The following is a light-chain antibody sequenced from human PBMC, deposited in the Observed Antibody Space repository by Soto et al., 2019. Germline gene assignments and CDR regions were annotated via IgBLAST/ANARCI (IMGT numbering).Light chain of an antibody. J-gene: IGLJ3*02. CDR2: RNN. Sequence: QSVLTQPPSASGTPGQRVTISCSGSSSNIGSNYVYWYQQLPGTAPKLLIYRNNQRPSGVPDRFSGSKSGTSASLAISGLRSEDECDYYCAAWDDSLSGPWVFGGGTKLTVL. CDR1: SSNIGSNY. CDR3: AAWDDSLSGPWV. V-gene: IGLV1-47*01.